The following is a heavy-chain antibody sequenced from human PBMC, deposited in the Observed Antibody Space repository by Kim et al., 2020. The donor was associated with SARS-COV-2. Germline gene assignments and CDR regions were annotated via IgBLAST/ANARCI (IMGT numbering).Heavy chain of an antibody. V-gene: IGHV3-9*01. Sequence: GGSLRLSCAASGFTFGDFAMHWVRQVPGKGLEWVSGLSWNSVVIGYADSVKGRFTISRHNAGNSLYLQMNSLRAEDTAFYYCAKDLVSSSFRAFHIWGQGTMVTVSS. D-gene: IGHD6-6*01. CDR3: AKDLVSSSFRAFHI. J-gene: IGHJ3*02. CDR2: LSWNSVVI. CDR1: GFTFGDFA.